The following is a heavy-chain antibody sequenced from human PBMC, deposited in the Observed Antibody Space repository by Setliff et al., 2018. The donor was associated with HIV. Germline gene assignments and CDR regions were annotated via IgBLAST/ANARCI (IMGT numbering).Heavy chain of an antibody. V-gene: IGHV3-33*05. CDR2: VTYDEGKK. CDR1: GFTFSDYG. Sequence: PGGSLRLSCTPSGFTFSDYGFHWVRQAPGKGLEWVAFVTYDEGKKHYADSVKGRFTISRDDAKNTVYLQMNSLRGDDTAVYYCVRDGDHYDFDYWGQGTLVTVS. J-gene: IGHJ4*02. D-gene: IGHD3-16*01. CDR3: VRDGDHYDFDY.